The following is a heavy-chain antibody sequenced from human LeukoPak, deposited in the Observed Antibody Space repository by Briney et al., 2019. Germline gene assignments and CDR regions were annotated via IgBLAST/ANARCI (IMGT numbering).Heavy chain of an antibody. CDR1: GFTFSSYA. V-gene: IGHV3-23*01. CDR3: AKDRPTYYDFWSGYYLFDY. Sequence: PGGSLRLSCAASGFTFSSYAMSWVRQAPGKGLEWVSAISGSGGSTYYADSVKGRLTISRDNSKNTLYLQMNSLRAEDTAVYYCAKDRPTYYDFWSGYYLFDYWGQGTLVTVSS. CDR2: ISGSGGST. D-gene: IGHD3-3*01. J-gene: IGHJ4*02.